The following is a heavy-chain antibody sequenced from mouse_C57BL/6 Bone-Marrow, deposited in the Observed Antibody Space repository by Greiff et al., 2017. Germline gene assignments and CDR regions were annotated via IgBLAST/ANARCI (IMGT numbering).Heavy chain of an antibody. CDR3: GRPHYDGSSLDY. Sequence: VQLQQPGADLVKPGASVKLSCKASGYTFTSYWMHWVKQRPGQGLEWLGMIHPNSGCTTYNEKFMRMDTLTVDKSSSTAYMQLSSRTYEDSAVYYCGRPHYDGSSLDYWGQGTTLTDAS. D-gene: IGHD1-1*01. CDR1: GYTFTSYW. J-gene: IGHJ2*01. CDR2: IHPNSGCT. V-gene: IGHV1-64*01.